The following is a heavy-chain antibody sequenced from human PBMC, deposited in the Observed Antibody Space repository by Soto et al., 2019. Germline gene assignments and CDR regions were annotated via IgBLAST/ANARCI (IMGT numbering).Heavy chain of an antibody. Sequence: EVQLVESGGGLVQPGGSLRLSCAASGFTFSSYSMNWVRQAPGKGLEWVSYISSSSSTIYYADSVKGRFTISRDNAKKSLYLQMNSLIDEDTAVYYCAREIYGDYLNWFDPWGQGTLVTVSS. CDR3: AREIYGDYLNWFDP. D-gene: IGHD4-17*01. CDR2: ISSSSSTI. J-gene: IGHJ5*02. CDR1: GFTFSSYS. V-gene: IGHV3-48*02.